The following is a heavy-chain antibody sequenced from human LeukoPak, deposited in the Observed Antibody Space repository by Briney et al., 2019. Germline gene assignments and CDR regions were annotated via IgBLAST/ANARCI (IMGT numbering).Heavy chain of an antibody. J-gene: IGHJ5*02. CDR2: INTNTGNP. D-gene: IGHD6-13*01. V-gene: IGHV7-4-1*02. CDR3: ARDRRIAAAGNNWFDP. CDR1: GYTFTSYA. Sequence: ASVKVSCKASGYTFTSYAMNWVRQAPGQGLEWMGRINTNTGNPTYAQGFTGRFVFSLDTSVSTAYLQISSLKAEDTAVYYCARDRRIAAAGNNWFDPWGQGTLVTVSS.